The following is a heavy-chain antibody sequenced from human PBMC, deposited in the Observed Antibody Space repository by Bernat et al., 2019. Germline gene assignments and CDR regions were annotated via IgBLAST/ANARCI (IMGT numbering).Heavy chain of an antibody. D-gene: IGHD4-17*01. J-gene: IGHJ5*02. CDR3: ARGGDYLWGPTNWFDP. Sequence: QVQLQESGPGLVKPSETLSLTCAVSGYSISSGYYWGWIRQPPGKGLEWIGSIHHSGSTYYNPSLKSRVTISVDTSKNPFSLKLSSVTAADTAVYYCARGGDYLWGPTNWFDPWGQGTLVTVAS. CDR1: GYSISSGYY. V-gene: IGHV4-38-2*01. CDR2: IHHSGST.